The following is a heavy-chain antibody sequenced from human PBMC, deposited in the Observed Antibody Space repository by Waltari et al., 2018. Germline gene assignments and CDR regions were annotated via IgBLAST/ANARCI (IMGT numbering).Heavy chain of an antibody. V-gene: IGHV4-38-2*01. CDR1: GYSISSGYY. D-gene: IGHD1-1*01. CDR3: AVGNWNRGDY. CDR2: IYHSGST. J-gene: IGHJ4*02. Sequence: QVQLQESGPGLVKPSETLSLTCAVSGYSISSGYYWGWIRQPPGKGLEWIGSIYHSGSTYYNPSLKSRVTISVDTSKNQFSLKLSSVTAADTAVYYCAVGNWNRGDYGGQGTLVTVSS.